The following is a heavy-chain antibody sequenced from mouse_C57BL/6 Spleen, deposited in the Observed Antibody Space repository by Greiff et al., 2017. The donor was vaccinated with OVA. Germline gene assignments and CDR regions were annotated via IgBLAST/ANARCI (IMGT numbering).Heavy chain of an antibody. Sequence: QVQLQQPGAELVMPGASVKLSCKASGYTFTSYWMHWVKQRPGQGLEWIGEIDPSDSYTNYNQKFKGKSTLTVDKSSSTAYMPLSSLTSEESAVYYCARPSRMVTTGAMDYWGQGTSVTVSS. J-gene: IGHJ4*01. V-gene: IGHV1-69*01. CDR3: ARPSRMVTTGAMDY. CDR2: IDPSDSYT. CDR1: GYTFTSYW. D-gene: IGHD2-3*01.